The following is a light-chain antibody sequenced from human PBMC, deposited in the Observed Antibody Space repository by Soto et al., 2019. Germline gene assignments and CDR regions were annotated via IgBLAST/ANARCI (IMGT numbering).Light chain of an antibody. J-gene: IGKJ4*01. CDR1: QTVSSN. CDR3: HQYNNWLALT. V-gene: IGKV3-15*01. CDR2: DAS. Sequence: EVVMTQSQATLSVSPGERATLSCRASQTVSSNLAWYQQKPGQAPRLLIYDASTRATGIPVRFRGSGSGTEFTLTISSLQSEDSAVYYCHQYNNWLALTFGGGTKVAIK.